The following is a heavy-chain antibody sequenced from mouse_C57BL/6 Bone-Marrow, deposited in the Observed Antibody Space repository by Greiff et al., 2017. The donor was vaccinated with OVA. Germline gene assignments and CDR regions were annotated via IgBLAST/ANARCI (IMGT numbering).Heavy chain of an antibody. CDR2: IDPANGNT. Sequence: VQLQQSVAELVRPGASVKFSCTASGFNINNSYMHWVKQRPEQGLEWIGRIDPANGNTNYAPKFQGKATITADTSSNTAYLQLSSMTSEDTAIYYGARREGDFDVWGTGTTVTVSS. J-gene: IGHJ1*03. V-gene: IGHV14-3*01. CDR3: ARREGDFDV. CDR1: GFNINNSY.